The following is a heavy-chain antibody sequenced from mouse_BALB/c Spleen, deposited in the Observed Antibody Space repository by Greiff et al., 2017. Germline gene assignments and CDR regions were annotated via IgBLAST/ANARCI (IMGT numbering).Heavy chain of an antibody. CDR3: AITGTGWYFDV. CDR2: ISYDGSN. V-gene: IGHV3-6*02. D-gene: IGHD4-1*01. Sequence: EVKLMESGPGLVKPSQSLSLTCSVTGYSITSGYYWNWIRQFPGNKLEWMGYISYDGSNNYNPSLKNRISITRDTSKNQFFLKLNSVTTEDTATYYCAITGTGWYFDVWGAGTTVTVSS. J-gene: IGHJ1*01. CDR1: GYSITSGYY.